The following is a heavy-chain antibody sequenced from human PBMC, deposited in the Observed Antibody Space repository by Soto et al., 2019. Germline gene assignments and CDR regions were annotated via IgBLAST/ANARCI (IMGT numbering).Heavy chain of an antibody. V-gene: IGHV1-69*06. CDR1: GGTFSSYA. CDR2: IIPIFGTA. D-gene: IGHD6-6*01. Sequence: SVKVSCKASGGTFSSYAISWVRQAPGQGLEWMGGIIPIFGTANYAQKFQGRVTITADKSTSTAYMELSSLRSEDTAVYYCARAYLAARRYYYYGMDVWGQGTTVTVSS. J-gene: IGHJ6*02. CDR3: ARAYLAARRYYYYGMDV.